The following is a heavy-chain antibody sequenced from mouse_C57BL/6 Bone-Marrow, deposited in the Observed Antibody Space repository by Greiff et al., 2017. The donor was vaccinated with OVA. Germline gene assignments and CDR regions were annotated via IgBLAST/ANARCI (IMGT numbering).Heavy chain of an antibody. CDR2: ISSGGDYI. CDR1: GFTFSSYA. CDR3: TRDGYYARDD. Sequence: EVKLMESGEGLVKPGGSLKLSCAASGFTFSSYAMSWVRQTPERRLEWVAYISSGGDYIYYADTVKGRFPISRDNARNTLYLQMISLKSENTAMYYCTRDGYYARDDGGQGTSVTVSS. V-gene: IGHV5-9-1*02. J-gene: IGHJ4*01. D-gene: IGHD2-3*01.